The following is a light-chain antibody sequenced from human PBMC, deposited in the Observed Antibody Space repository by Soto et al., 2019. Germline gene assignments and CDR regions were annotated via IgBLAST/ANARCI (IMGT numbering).Light chain of an antibody. V-gene: IGKV2-28*01. CDR1: QSLLHSNGYNY. Sequence: DIVMTQSPLSLPVTPGEPASISCRSSQSLLHSNGYNYLDWYLQKPGQSPQLLIYFGSNRPSGVHDRISGCGSGTDFTLKISRVEAEDVVVYYCMQDLPAPLSITFGGGTRLEIK. CDR3: MQDLPAPLSIT. CDR2: FGS. J-gene: IGKJ5*01.